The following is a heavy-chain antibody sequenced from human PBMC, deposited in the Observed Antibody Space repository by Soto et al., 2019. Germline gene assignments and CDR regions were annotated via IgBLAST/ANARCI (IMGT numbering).Heavy chain of an antibody. Sequence: QVQLVQSGAEVKKPGCSVKVSCKASGGTFSSYAISWVRQAPGQGLEWMGGIIPIFGTANYAQKFQGRVTITADESTSTAYLELGSVRSEDTTVYSCARDARLKYHGAGSYRRHDAFDIWGQGTMFTVSS. CDR3: ARDARLKYHGAGSYRRHDAFDI. CDR2: IIPIFGTA. V-gene: IGHV1-69*01. CDR1: GGTFSSYA. D-gene: IGHD3-10*01. J-gene: IGHJ3*02.